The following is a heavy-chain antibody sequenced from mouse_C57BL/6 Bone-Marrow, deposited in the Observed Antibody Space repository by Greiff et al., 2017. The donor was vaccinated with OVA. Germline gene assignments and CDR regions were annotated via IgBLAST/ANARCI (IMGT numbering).Heavy chain of an antibody. D-gene: IGHD1-1*01. CDR2: IYPRSGNT. V-gene: IGHV1-81*01. Sequence: QVQLKQSGAELARPGASVKLSCKASGYTFTSYGISWVKQRTGQGLEWIGEIYPRSGNTYYNEKFKGKVTLTADKSSSTAYMELRSLTSEGSAVYFSARPLRGDYWGQGTTLTVSS. CDR3: ARPLRGDY. J-gene: IGHJ2*01. CDR1: GYTFTSYG.